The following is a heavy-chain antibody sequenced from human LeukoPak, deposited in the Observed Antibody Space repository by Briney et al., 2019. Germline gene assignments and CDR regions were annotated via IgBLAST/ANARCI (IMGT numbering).Heavy chain of an antibody. D-gene: IGHD6-13*01. Sequence: PGRSLRLSCAASGFIFSSYGMHWVRQAPGKGLEWVAVISYDGSNKYYADSVKGRFTISRDNSKNTLYLQMNSLRAEDTAVYYCARDRLPGIAAAGLDYWARETLVTVS. CDR2: ISYDGSNK. CDR1: GFIFSSYG. V-gene: IGHV3-30*19. J-gene: IGHJ4*02. CDR3: ARDRLPGIAAAGLDY.